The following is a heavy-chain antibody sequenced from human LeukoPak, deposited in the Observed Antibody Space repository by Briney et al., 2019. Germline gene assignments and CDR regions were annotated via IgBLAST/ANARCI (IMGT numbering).Heavy chain of an antibody. CDR1: GCTFTGYY. V-gene: IGHV1-46*01. Sequence: GASVKVSCKASGCTFTGYYMHWVRQAPGQGLEWMGIINPRGGSTSYTQKFQGRVTMTRDTSTSTVYMELSSLRSEDTAVYYCARVKSYYYDTSDKDAFDIWGQGTMVTVSS. CDR3: ARVKSYYYDTSDKDAFDI. D-gene: IGHD3-22*01. CDR2: INPRGGST. J-gene: IGHJ3*02.